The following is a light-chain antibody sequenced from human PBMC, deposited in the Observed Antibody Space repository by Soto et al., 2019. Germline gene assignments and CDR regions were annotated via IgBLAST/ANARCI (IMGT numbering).Light chain of an antibody. V-gene: IGLV2-14*03. Sequence: QSALTQPASVSGSPGQSITISCSGTPSDIGAYNYFSWYQHLPGKAPKVIIYDVTNRPSGVSSRFSGSKSGTTASLTISGLQAEDEANYYCGSYTISSTLMIFGGGTKLTVL. CDR2: DVT. J-gene: IGLJ2*01. CDR1: PSDIGAYNY. CDR3: GSYTISSTLMI.